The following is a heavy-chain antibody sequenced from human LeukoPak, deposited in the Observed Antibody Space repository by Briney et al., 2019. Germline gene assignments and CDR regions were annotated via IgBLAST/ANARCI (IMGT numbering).Heavy chain of an antibody. CDR1: GFTVSSNY. J-gene: IGHJ4*02. D-gene: IGHD3-22*01. CDR3: AKEDYCDSSGSNVDY. V-gene: IGHV3-53*01. CDR2: IYSGGST. Sequence: GGSLRLSCAASGFTVSSNYMSWVRQAPGKGLEWVSVIYSGGSTYYADSVKGRFTISRDNSKNTLYLQMNSLRAEDTAVYYCAKEDYCDSSGSNVDYWGQGTLVTVSS.